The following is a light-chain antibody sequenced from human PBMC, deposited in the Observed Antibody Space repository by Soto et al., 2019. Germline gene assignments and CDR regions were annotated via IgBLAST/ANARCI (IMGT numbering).Light chain of an antibody. V-gene: IGKV3-15*01. CDR2: GAS. CDR1: QSVRGN. CDR3: QQYNNWIT. J-gene: IGKJ5*01. Sequence: EIVMTQSPATLSVSPGERATLSCRASQSVRGNLAWYQQKPGQSPRLLIYGASTRATGIPARFSGSGSGTEFTLTISSLQSEDFAVYYCQQYNNWITFGQGTRLEIK.